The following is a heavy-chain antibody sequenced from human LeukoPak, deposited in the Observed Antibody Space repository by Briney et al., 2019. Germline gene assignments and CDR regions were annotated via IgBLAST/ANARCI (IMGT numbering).Heavy chain of an antibody. J-gene: IGHJ4*02. CDR3: AKLGIGAAAGLKYFDY. V-gene: IGHV3-48*03. CDR2: ISSSGSTI. Sequence: GGSLRLSCAASGFTFSSYEMNWVRQAPGKGLEWVSYISSSGSTIYYADSVKGRFTISRDNAKNSLYLQMNSLRAEDTALYYCAKLGIGAAAGLKYFDYWGQGTLVTVSS. D-gene: IGHD6-13*01. CDR1: GFTFSSYE.